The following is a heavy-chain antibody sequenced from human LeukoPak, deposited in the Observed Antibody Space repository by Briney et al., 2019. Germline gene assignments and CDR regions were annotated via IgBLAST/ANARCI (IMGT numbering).Heavy chain of an antibody. CDR3: ARGDILTGYYS. J-gene: IGHJ4*02. CDR1: GYTFNRNG. D-gene: IGHD3-9*01. Sequence: ASVKVSCKASGYTFNRNGISWVRQAPGQGLEWMGWISAYNGNTNYAQKLQGRVTMTTDTSTSTAYMELRSLRSDDTAVYYCARGDILTGYYSWGQGTLVTVSS. V-gene: IGHV1-18*01. CDR2: ISAYNGNT.